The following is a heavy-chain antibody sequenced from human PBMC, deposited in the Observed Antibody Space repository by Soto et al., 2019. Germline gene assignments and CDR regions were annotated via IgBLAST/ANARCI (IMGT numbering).Heavy chain of an antibody. J-gene: IGHJ4*02. CDR3: AGDYGSGSYRFDY. CDR1: GRSISSYY. D-gene: IGHD3-10*01. CDR2: IYDSGST. V-gene: IGHV4-59*01. Sequence: PSETLSLTCTVSGRSISSYYWSWIRQPPGKGLEWIGYIYDSGSTTYNPSLKSRVTISLDTPKNQFSLKLTSVTAADTAVYYCAGDYGSGSYRFDYWGQGTLVNVSS.